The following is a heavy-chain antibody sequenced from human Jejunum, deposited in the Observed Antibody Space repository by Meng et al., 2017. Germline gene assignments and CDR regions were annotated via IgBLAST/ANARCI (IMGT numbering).Heavy chain of an antibody. J-gene: IGHJ5*02. CDR3: ARDLLGPAIAATGWFDP. D-gene: IGHD6-13*01. V-gene: IGHV4-4*02. Sequence: VTHSGTPPLACAVHGAYRSVLHWCLWGRLPLGRGLGWIDEIFHTGNTYTKPSHKNRIPMSLNKAKYQFSLELTSVTAADTAVYYCARDLLGPAIAATGWFDPWGQGTLVTVSS. CDR1: GAYRSVLHW. CDR2: IFHTGNT.